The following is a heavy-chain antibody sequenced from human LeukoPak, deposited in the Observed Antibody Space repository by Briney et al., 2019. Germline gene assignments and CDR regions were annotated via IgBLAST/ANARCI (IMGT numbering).Heavy chain of an antibody. CDR2: IIPIVGSA. V-gene: IGHV1-69*13. CDR1: GGTFSSYA. CDR3: ATSSRTYSSTDY. D-gene: IGHD6-13*01. Sequence: SVKVSCKASGGTFSSYAISWVRQAPGQGLEWMGWIIPIVGSANYAQSFQGRVTMTADESTSTAYMELSSLRSEDTAVYYCATSSRTYSSTDYWGQGTLVTVSS. J-gene: IGHJ4*02.